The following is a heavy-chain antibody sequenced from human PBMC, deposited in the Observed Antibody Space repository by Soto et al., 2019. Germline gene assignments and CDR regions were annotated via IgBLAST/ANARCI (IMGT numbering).Heavy chain of an antibody. CDR2: IKPKSEGETA. CDR1: RFNFSAAW. J-gene: IGHJ4*02. CDR3: ATVPSSSGPT. V-gene: IGHV3-15*07. Sequence: EMQLVQSGGGLVKPGGSLRLSCVASRFNFSAAWLNWIRQAPGKGLEWVGRIKPKSEGETADYTAPVRGRFTISRDDSQNTLHLQMDSLKNEETAVYYCATVPSSSGPTWGLGVLVTVSS. D-gene: IGHD6-19*01.